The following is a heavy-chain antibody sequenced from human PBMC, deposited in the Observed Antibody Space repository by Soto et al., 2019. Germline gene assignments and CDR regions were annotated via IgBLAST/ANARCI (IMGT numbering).Heavy chain of an antibody. Sequence: GASVKVSCKASGYTFTSYAMHWVRQAPGQRLEWMGWINAGNGNTKYSQKFQGRVTITRDTSASTAYMELSSLRSEDTAVYYCARVLAENYYYGMDVWGQGTTVTVSS. D-gene: IGHD6-19*01. V-gene: IGHV1-3*01. J-gene: IGHJ6*02. CDR2: INAGNGNT. CDR3: ARVLAENYYYGMDV. CDR1: GYTFTSYA.